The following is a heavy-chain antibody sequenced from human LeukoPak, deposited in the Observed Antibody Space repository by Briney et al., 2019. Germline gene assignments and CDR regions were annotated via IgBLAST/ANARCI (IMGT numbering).Heavy chain of an antibody. D-gene: IGHD4-11*01. V-gene: IGHV3-23*01. CDR3: AQGGGTLPLFPSVTPKEGFEI. CDR1: GFTFSSYA. Sequence: GGSLRLSCAASGFTFSSYAMNWVRQAPGKGLEWVSAISGSGGSTYYADSVKGRFTISRDNSKNTLYLQMNSLRAEDTAVYYWAQGGGTLPLFPSVTPKEGFEIWGPGTMVTVSS. CDR2: ISGSGGST. J-gene: IGHJ3*02.